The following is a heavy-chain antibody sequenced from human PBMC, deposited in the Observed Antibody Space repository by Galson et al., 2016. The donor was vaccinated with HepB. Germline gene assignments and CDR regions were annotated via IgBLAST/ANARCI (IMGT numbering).Heavy chain of an antibody. CDR3: ARSVGTALDF. D-gene: IGHD2-15*01. V-gene: IGHV5-51*01. CDR1: GYKFATYW. J-gene: IGHJ3*01. Sequence: SGAEVKKPGESLKISCKGSGYKFATYWIAWVRQMPGKGLEWMGIIFPADSETTYSPAFQGQVTISADKSISTAYLQWSSLKASDTAIYFCARSVGTALDFWGQGTMVTVSS. CDR2: IFPADSET.